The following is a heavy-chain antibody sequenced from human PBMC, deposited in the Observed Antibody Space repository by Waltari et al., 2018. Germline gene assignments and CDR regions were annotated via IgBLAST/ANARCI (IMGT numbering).Heavy chain of an antibody. CDR3: ASTIDSGYDWDTFDY. CDR1: GGSISSYY. CDR2: IYYSGST. J-gene: IGHJ4*02. Sequence: QVQLQESGPGLVKPSETLSLTCTVSGGSISSYYWSWIRPPPGKGLEWIGYIYYSGSTNYNPSLKSRVTISVDTSKNQFSLKLSSVTAADTAVYYCASTIDSGYDWDTFDYWGQGTLVTVSS. D-gene: IGHD5-12*01. V-gene: IGHV4-59*01.